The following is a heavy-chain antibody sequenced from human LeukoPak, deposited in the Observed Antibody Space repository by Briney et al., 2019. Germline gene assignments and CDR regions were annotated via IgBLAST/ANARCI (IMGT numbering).Heavy chain of an antibody. J-gene: IGHJ5*02. CDR2: ISGSGGST. CDR1: GFTFSSYG. D-gene: IGHD6-13*01. Sequence: GGSLRLSCAASGFTFSSYGMSWVRQAPGKGLEWVSAISGSGGSTYYADSVKGRFTISRDNSKNTLYLQMNSLRAEDTAVYYCAKVASSSWYWGNWFDLWGQGTLVTVSS. V-gene: IGHV3-23*01. CDR3: AKVASSSWYWGNWFDL.